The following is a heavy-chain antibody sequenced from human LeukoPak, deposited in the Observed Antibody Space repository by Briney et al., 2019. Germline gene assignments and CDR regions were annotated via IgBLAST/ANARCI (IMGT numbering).Heavy chain of an antibody. CDR3: ARVIYVYYYMDV. CDR2: INPNSGGT. J-gene: IGHJ6*03. CDR1: GYTFTSYY. D-gene: IGHD3-10*01. V-gene: IGHV1-2*02. Sequence: ASVKVSCKASGYTFTSYYMHWVRQAPGQGLEWMGWINPNSGGTNYAQKFQGRVTMTRDTSISTAYMELSRLRSDDTAVYYCARVIYVYYYMDVWGKGTTVTISS.